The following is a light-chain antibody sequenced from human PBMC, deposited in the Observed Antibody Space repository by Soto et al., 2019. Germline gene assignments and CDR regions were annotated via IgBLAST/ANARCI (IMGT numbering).Light chain of an antibody. CDR1: QSVSSAY. Sequence: EIVLTQSPGTLSLSPGERATLSCRASQSVSSAYLAWYQQKPGQAPRLLIYAASSRATGIPDRFSGSGSGTDFTLTISRLEPEDFAVYYRQQYDRSLYTFGQGTKLEIK. V-gene: IGKV3-20*01. J-gene: IGKJ2*01. CDR2: AAS. CDR3: QQYDRSLYT.